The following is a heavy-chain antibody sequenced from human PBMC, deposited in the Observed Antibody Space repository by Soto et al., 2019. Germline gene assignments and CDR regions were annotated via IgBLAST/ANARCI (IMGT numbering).Heavy chain of an antibody. D-gene: IGHD3-22*01. CDR1: GGSISSSSYY. CDR3: ARDYYYDSSGYDY. Sequence: QLQLQESGPGLVKPSETLSLTCTVSGGSISSSSYYWGWIRQPPGKGLEWIGSIYYSGSTYYNPSLKSRVTISVDTYKNQFSLKLSSVTAADTAVYYCARDYYYDSSGYDYWGQGTLVTVSS. V-gene: IGHV4-39*01. J-gene: IGHJ4*02. CDR2: IYYSGST.